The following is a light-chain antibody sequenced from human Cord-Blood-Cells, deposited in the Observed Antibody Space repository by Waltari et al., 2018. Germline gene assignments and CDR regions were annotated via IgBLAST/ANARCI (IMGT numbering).Light chain of an antibody. J-gene: IGKJ3*01. CDR1: QDISNY. V-gene: IGKV1-33*01. CDR2: AAS. Sequence: DIQMTQSPSSLSASVGDRVTITCQASQDISNYLNWYQQKPAKAPKLLIYAASNLETGVPSRFSGSGSGTDFTFTISSLQPEDIATYYCQQYDNLPSFTFGPGTKVDIK. CDR3: QQYDNLPSFT.